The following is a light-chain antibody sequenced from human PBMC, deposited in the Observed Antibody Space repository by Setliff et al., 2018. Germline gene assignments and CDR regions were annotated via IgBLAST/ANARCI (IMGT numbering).Light chain of an antibody. CDR2: DVR. CDR3: CSYTGFSDG. CDR1: SSDVGAYNY. Sequence: QSALTQPRSVSGSPGRSVTISCTGTSSDVGAYNYVSWYQQHPGKVPKLMIYDVRKRPSGVPDRFSGSKSGNTASLTISGLQAEDEADYYCCSYTGFSDGFGSGTKGTVL. V-gene: IGLV2-11*01. J-gene: IGLJ1*01.